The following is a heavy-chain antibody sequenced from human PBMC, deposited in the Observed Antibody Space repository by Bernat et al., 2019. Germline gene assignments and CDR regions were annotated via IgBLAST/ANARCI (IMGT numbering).Heavy chain of an antibody. CDR2: IYHSAST. Sequence: QVQLQESGPGLVKPSGTLPLTCAVSGGPISSSNWWSWVRQPPGQGVEWIGEIYHSASTNYNPSLKSRVNISVDKSKNQFSLKLSSVTAADTAVSYCARDDYYDSSSYKPLDYWGQGTLVTVSS. D-gene: IGHD3-22*01. CDR3: ARDDYYDSSSYKPLDY. J-gene: IGHJ4*02. V-gene: IGHV4-4*02. CDR1: GGPISSSNW.